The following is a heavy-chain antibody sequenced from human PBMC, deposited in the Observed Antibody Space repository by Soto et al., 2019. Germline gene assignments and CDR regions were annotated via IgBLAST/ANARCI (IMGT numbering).Heavy chain of an antibody. CDR3: ARHYICRGGDCYYYDMDV. D-gene: IGHD3-16*01. CDR1: GYSFTKYW. Sequence: PGESLKISWMGSGYSFTKYWISWVRQMPVKGLEWMGRIDPSDSYLNYSPSFQVHVTISADKSINTAYLQWSSLRASDNAIYYCARHYICRGGDCYYYDMDVWGQGTTVTVSS. CDR2: IDPSDSYL. J-gene: IGHJ6*02. V-gene: IGHV5-10-1*01.